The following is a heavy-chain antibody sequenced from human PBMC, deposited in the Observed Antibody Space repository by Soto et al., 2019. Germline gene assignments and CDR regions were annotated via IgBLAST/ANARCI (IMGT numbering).Heavy chain of an antibody. CDR3: ATRANSHEYFDF. CDR2: IYPGDSDT. V-gene: IGHV5-51*01. J-gene: IGHJ4*02. CDR1: GYTFTSYW. D-gene: IGHD4-4*01. Sequence: PGESLKISCKGSGYTFTSYWIAWVRQMPGKGLEWMGLIYPGDSDTRYSPSFQGQVTISADKSMNTAYLQWSSLKASDTAMYYCATRANSHEYFDFWGQGTGVTV.